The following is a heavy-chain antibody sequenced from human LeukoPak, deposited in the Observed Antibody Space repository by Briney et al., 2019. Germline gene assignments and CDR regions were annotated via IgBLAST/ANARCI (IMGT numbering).Heavy chain of an antibody. D-gene: IGHD3-3*01. CDR3: ARGWADYDFWSGYVAVGYYYGMDV. V-gene: IGHV1-18*04. J-gene: IGHJ6*02. Sequence: ASVKVSCKASGYTFTSYYMHWVRQAPGQGLEWMGWISAYNGNTNYAQKLQGRVTMTTDTSTSTAYMELRSLRSDDTAVYYCARGWADYDFWSGYVAVGYYYGMDVWGQGTTVTVSS. CDR2: ISAYNGNT. CDR1: GYTFTSYY.